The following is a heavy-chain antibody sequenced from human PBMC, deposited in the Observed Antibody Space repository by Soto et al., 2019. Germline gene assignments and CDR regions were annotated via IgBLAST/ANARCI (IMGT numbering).Heavy chain of an antibody. J-gene: IGHJ3*02. V-gene: IGHV5-51*01. CDR1: GYSFTSYW. CDR2: IYPGDSDT. Sequence: GESLKISCKGSGYSFTSYWIVWVRQMPGKGLEWMGIIYPGDSDTRYSPSFQGQVSISADKSISTAYLQWSSLKASDTAMYYCARGIVIVPAAYDDFDMWGQGTMVTFSS. D-gene: IGHD2-2*01. CDR3: ARGIVIVPAAYDDFDM.